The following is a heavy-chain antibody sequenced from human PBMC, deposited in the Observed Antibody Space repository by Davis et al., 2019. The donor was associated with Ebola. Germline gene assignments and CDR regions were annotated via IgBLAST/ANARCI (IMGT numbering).Heavy chain of an antibody. J-gene: IGHJ4*02. CDR2: IKQDGSEK. V-gene: IGHV3-7*03. CDR1: RFTLNKND. D-gene: IGHD6-19*01. CDR3: ARGGAVAATFDY. Sequence: GESLKISCAASRFTLNKNDIHYVRQAPGKGLEWVANIKQDGSEKFYVDSVKGRFTMSRDNAKNSLHLQMNRLRAEDTAVYYCARGGAVAATFDYWGQGTLVTVSS.